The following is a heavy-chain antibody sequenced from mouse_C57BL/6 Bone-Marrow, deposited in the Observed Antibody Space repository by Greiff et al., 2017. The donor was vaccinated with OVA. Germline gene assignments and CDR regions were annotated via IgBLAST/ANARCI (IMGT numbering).Heavy chain of an antibody. J-gene: IGHJ3*01. V-gene: IGHV1-81*01. CDR2: IYPRSGNT. CDR3: ARGDYGSSYPAGFAY. D-gene: IGHD1-1*01. CDR1: GYTFTSYG. Sequence: VKLVESGAELARPGASVKLSCKASGYTFTSYGISWVKQRTGQGLEWIGEIYPRSGNTYYNEKFKGKATLTADKSSSTAYMELRSLTSEDSAVYCCARGDYGSSYPAGFAYWGQGTLVTVSA.